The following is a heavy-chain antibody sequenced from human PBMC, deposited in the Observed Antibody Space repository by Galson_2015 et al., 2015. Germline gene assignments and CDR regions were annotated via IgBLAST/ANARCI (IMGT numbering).Heavy chain of an antibody. J-gene: IGHJ4*02. CDR1: GFSFNYYS. CDR2: ISNNGDYT. Sequence: SLRLSCAASGFSFNYYSMHWVRQAPGKGLEYVSAISNNGDYTYYADSVKGRFTISRDNSKNTLYFQMSSLRIEDTAVYYCVKLGGSCIGGNCYYEYWGQGTLVTVSS. CDR3: VKLGGSCIGGNCYYEY. D-gene: IGHD2-15*01. V-gene: IGHV3-64D*06.